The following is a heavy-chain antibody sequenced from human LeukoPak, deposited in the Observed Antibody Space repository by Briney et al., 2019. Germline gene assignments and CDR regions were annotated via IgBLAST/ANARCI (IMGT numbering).Heavy chain of an antibody. D-gene: IGHD3-22*01. CDR2: MNPSGST. Sequence: SETLSLTCAVYGGSFSGYYWTWIRQTPEEGLEWIGEMNPSGSTNYNSSLKSRVTISVDTSKNQFSLELSSVTAADTAVYYCARGRQDVTMIVVVMTAVSYYLDVWGKGTTVTVS. J-gene: IGHJ6*03. CDR1: GGSFSGYY. V-gene: IGHV4-34*01. CDR3: ARGRQDVTMIVVVMTAVSYYLDV.